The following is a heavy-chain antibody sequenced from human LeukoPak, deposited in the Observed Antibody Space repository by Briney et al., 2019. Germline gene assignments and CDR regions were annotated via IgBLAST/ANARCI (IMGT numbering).Heavy chain of an antibody. Sequence: GGSLRLSCGGSGFSFSSYTMNWVRQAPGKGLEWVASISSSATYIYYADSVRGRFTISRDDAKKSVFLHMNSLRAEDTAVYFCATWDDYGDFVAFEYWGQGTLVTVSS. D-gene: IGHD4-17*01. CDR3: ATWDDYGDFVAFEY. V-gene: IGHV3-21*01. CDR1: GFSFSSYT. J-gene: IGHJ4*02. CDR2: ISSSATYI.